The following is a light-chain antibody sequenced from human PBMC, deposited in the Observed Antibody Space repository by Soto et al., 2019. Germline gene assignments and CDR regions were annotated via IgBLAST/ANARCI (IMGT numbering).Light chain of an antibody. CDR1: QDISNF. CDR2: AAS. J-gene: IGKJ4*01. CDR3: QKYNSAPLT. V-gene: IGKV1-27*01. Sequence: DIQMTQSPSSLSASVGDRVTITCRASQDISNFLAWYQQKPGKVPKLLIYAASTLEAGVPSRFSGSGSGTDFTLTISSLQPEDVATYYCQKYNSAPLTVGGGTKVEIK.